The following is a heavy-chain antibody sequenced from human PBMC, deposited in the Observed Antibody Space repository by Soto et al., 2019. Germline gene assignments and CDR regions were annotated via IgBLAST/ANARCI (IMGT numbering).Heavy chain of an antibody. V-gene: IGHV1-69*12. CDR2: IIPIFGTA. CDR1: GGTFSSYA. D-gene: IGHD6-6*01. J-gene: IGHJ5*02. Sequence: QVQLVQSGAEVKKPGSSVKVSCKASGGTFSSYAISWVRQAPGPGLEWMGGIIPIFGTANYVQRFQGRVTITEDEATSTAYMELSSLRSADTVVYYGAGDNSSSPYNVRFAPWGEGTLVTVFS. CDR3: AGDNSSSPYNVRFAP.